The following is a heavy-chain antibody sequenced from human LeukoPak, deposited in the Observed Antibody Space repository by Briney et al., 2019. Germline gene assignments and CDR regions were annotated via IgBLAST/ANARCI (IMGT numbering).Heavy chain of an antibody. CDR3: VRDDGDDYLWGSHGASDF. Sequence: PGGSLRLSCTAPGFTFNSYALHWVRQAPGKGLEWVALISYDGANTYYADSMKGRFTISRDNSKNTLYLQMSSLRAEDTAVYYCVRDDGDDYLWGSHGASDFWGQGAMVTVSS. CDR1: GFTFNSYA. CDR2: ISYDGANT. V-gene: IGHV3-30-3*01. J-gene: IGHJ3*01. D-gene: IGHD3-16*01.